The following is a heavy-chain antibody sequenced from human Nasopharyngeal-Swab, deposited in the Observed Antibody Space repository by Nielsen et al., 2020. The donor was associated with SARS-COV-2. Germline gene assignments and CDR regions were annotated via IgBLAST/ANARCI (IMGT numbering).Heavy chain of an antibody. Sequence: GGSLRLSCAASGFIFSASAIHWVRRASGKGLEWDCRIGDKDHNYATTYGASVQGRFTISRDDSKNTAFLQMDSLKTDDTALYYCTTDFYFDYWGQGTLVTVSS. CDR2: IGDKDHNYAT. J-gene: IGHJ4*02. V-gene: IGHV3-73*01. CDR1: GFIFSASA. CDR3: TTDFYFDY.